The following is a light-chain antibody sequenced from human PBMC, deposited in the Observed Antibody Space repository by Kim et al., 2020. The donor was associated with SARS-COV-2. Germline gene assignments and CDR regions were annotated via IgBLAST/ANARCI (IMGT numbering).Light chain of an antibody. J-gene: IGKJ2*03. CDR1: QSISSW. V-gene: IGKV1-5*03. CDR2: KAS. Sequence: LSASVGDRVTITCRASQSISSWLAWYQQKPGKAPKLLIYKASSLESGVPSRFSGSGSGTEFTLTSSSLQPDDFATYYCQQYNSPYSFGQGTKLEI. CDR3: QQYNSPYS.